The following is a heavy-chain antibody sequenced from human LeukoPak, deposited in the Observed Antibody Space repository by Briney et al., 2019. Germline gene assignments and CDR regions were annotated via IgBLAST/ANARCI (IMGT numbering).Heavy chain of an antibody. CDR2: LYHSGST. Sequence: SETLSLTCTVSGYSISSGYYWGWIRQPPGKGLEWIGSLYHSGSTYYNPSLKRRVTISVDTSKNQFSLKLNSVTAADTAVYYCARVKDLTDTSFDYWGQGTLVTVSS. CDR3: ARVKDLTDTSFDY. CDR1: GYSISSGYY. V-gene: IGHV4-38-2*02. J-gene: IGHJ4*02. D-gene: IGHD3-16*01.